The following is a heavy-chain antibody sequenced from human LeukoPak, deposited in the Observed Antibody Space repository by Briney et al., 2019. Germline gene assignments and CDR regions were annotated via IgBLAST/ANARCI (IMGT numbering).Heavy chain of an antibody. CDR2: INSDGSST. CDR1: GFTFSSYW. Sequence: GGSLRLSCAASGFTFSSYWMHWVRQVPGKGLVWVSRINSDGSSTNYADSVKGRFTISRDNAKNTLFLQMNSLRVEDTAVYYCAKDYYLGIVDQWGQGTRVTVSS. CDR3: AKDYYLGIVDQ. J-gene: IGHJ5*02. V-gene: IGHV3-74*01. D-gene: IGHD7-27*01.